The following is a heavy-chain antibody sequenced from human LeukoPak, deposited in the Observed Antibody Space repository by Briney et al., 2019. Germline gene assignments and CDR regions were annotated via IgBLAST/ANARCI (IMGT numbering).Heavy chain of an antibody. CDR1: GGSFSGYY. Sequence: SETLSLTCAVYGGSFSGYYWSWIRQPPGKGLEWIGEINHSGSTNYNPSLKSRVTISVDTSKNQFSLKLSSVTAADTAVYYCARVYGSGSYYYYYYYMDVWGKGTTVTVSS. V-gene: IGHV4-34*01. CDR3: ARVYGSGSYYYYYYYMDV. CDR2: INHSGST. D-gene: IGHD3-10*01. J-gene: IGHJ6*03.